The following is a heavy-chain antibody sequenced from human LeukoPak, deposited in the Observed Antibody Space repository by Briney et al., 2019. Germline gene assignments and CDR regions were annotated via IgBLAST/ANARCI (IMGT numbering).Heavy chain of an antibody. Sequence: PGQXLEWMGWINAGNGNTKYSQKFQGRVTITRDTSASTAYMELSSLRSEDTAVYYCARADDDYGDYAYYFDYWGQGTLVTVSS. V-gene: IGHV1-3*01. CDR3: ARADDDYGDYAYYFDY. CDR2: INAGNGNT. J-gene: IGHJ4*02. D-gene: IGHD4-17*01.